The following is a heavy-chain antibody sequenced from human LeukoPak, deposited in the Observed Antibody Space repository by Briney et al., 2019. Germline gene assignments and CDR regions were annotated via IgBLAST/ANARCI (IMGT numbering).Heavy chain of an antibody. D-gene: IGHD6-19*01. V-gene: IGHV3-30-3*01. CDR3: ARDPNSSGDY. J-gene: IGHJ4*02. CDR2: ISYDGSNK. Sequence: GGSLRLSCAASGFTFSSYAMHWVRQAPGKGLERVAVISYDGSNKYYADSVKGRFTISRDNSKNTLYLQMNSLRAEDTAVYYCARDPNSSGDYWGQGTLVTVSS. CDR1: GFTFSSYA.